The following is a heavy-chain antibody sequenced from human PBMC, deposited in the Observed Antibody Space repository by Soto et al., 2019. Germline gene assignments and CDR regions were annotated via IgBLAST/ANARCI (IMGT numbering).Heavy chain of an antibody. Sequence: QVQLVESGGGLVKPGGSLRLACAASGFSFGDSYMSWVRQAPGKGLEWLSYISGGSSYTNYADSVKGRFTISRDNAKRXXXXXXXXXXXXXXXXXXXAKTIVAASGYYFDHWGQGNLVTVSS. D-gene: IGHD2-21*01. CDR1: GFSFGDSY. J-gene: IGHJ4*02. CDR2: ISGGSSYT. V-gene: IGHV3-11*05. CDR3: AKTIVAASGYYFDH.